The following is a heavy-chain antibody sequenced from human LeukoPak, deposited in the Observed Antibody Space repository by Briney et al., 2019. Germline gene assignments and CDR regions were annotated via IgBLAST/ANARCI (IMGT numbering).Heavy chain of an antibody. CDR1: GGSISYYY. Sequence: SETLSLTCTVSGGSISYYYWSWIRQPPGKGLEGVGYIYYSGNTNYNTSLKRRVTISVEKSKNKFSLNLSSVTAADTAVYFCSRDRLRFVYWGQGTLVTVSS. CDR2: IYYSGNT. CDR3: SRDRLRFVY. J-gene: IGHJ4*02. V-gene: IGHV4-59*01.